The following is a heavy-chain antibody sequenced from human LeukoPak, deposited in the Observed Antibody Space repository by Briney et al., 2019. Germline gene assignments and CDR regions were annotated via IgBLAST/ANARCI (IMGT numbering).Heavy chain of an antibody. CDR2: MNPNSGNT. Sequence: ASVKVSCKASGYTFTSYDINWVRQATGQGLEWMGWMNPNSGNTGYAQKFQGRVTMTRNTSISTAYMELSSLRSEDTAVYYCARGNLRRIQLWFLGSYYFDYWGQGTLVTVSS. CDR1: GYTFTSYD. D-gene: IGHD5-18*01. CDR3: ARGNLRRIQLWFLGSYYFDY. J-gene: IGHJ4*02. V-gene: IGHV1-8*01.